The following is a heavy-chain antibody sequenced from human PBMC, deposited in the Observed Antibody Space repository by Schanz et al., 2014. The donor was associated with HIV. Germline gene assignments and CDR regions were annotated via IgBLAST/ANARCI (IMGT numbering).Heavy chain of an antibody. CDR3: AKDRNYYDSKYRGKGNYYYYYGMDV. J-gene: IGHJ6*02. D-gene: IGHD3-22*01. V-gene: IGHV3-7*01. CDR2: IKEDGIEK. Sequence: EVELVESGGGSVKPGRSLRLSCTAAGFTFGDYAMSWFRQAPGKGLEWVANIKEDGIEKYYVDSVKGRFTISRDNSKNTLNLQMKSLRAEDTAVYYCAKDRNYYDSKYRGKGNYYYYYGMDVWGQGTTVTVSS. CDR1: GFTFGDYA.